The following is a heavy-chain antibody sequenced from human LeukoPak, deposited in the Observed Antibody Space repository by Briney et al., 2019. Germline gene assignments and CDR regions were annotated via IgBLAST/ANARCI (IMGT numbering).Heavy chain of an antibody. J-gene: IGHJ6*03. CDR1: GFTFSDTW. D-gene: IGHD2-21*02. CDR2: IRSDGSDT. CDR3: ARVVTAIPGLYYSCYMDV. V-gene: IGHV3-74*01. Sequence: GGSLRLSCAASGFTFSDTWMHWVRQVPGEGLVWVSRIRSDGSDTRYAESVKGRFTISRDNAKNSLFLQMNSLRAEDTAVYYCARVVTAIPGLYYSCYMDVWGKGTTVTISS.